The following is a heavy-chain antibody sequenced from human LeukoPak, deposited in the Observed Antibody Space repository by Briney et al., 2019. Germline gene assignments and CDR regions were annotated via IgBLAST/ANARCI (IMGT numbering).Heavy chain of an antibody. J-gene: IGHJ4*02. CDR2: ISWNSGTR. V-gene: IGHV3-9*01. Sequence: GRSLRLSCAASGFTFDDYAMHWARQAPGKGREWVTSISWNSGTRRYADSVKCRFTIPRDNAKNSLYLPMNGLRAEDTALYYCAKASGGYCSSISCYHFDYWGQGILVTVSS. CDR1: GFTFDDYA. CDR3: AKASGGYCSSISCYHFDY. D-gene: IGHD2-2*01.